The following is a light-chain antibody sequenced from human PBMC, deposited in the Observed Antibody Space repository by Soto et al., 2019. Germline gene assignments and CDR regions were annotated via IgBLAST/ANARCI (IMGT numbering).Light chain of an antibody. Sequence: EIVMTQSPATLSVSPGERATLSYRASQSVSSKLAWYQQKPGQAPRLLIYGASTRATGIPARFSGSGSGTEFTLTISSLQSEDFAVYYCQQYNNWPVAFGQGTKVEIK. J-gene: IGKJ1*01. CDR2: GAS. CDR3: QQYNNWPVA. V-gene: IGKV3-15*01. CDR1: QSVSSK.